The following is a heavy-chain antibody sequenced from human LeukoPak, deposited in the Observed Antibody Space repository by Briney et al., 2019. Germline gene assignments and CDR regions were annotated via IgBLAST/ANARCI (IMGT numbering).Heavy chain of an antibody. J-gene: IGHJ4*02. CDR2: INHSGST. CDR3: ARASKGEQDGLIGGFDY. CDR1: GGSFSGYY. Sequence: PSETLSLTCAVYGGSFSGYYWSWIRQPPGKGLEWIGEINHSGSTNYNLSLKIRVTISEDTSKNQFSLKLSSVTAADTAVYYCARASKGEQDGLIGGFDYWGQGTLVTVSS. V-gene: IGHV4-34*01. D-gene: IGHD3-16*01.